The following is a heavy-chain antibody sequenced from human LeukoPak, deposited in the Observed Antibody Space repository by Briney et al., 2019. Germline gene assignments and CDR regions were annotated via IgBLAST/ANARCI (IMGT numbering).Heavy chain of an antibody. D-gene: IGHD1-14*01. CDR3: ARGLDGSFDY. Sequence: PGGSLRLSCAASGFAFSSYWMHWVGQAPGKGLVWVSRIYIDGSSTSYADSVKGRFPISRDNAKNTLYLQMDSLRDEDTAVYYCARGLDGSFDYWGLGTLVTVSS. J-gene: IGHJ4*02. V-gene: IGHV3-74*01. CDR2: IYIDGSST. CDR1: GFAFSSYW.